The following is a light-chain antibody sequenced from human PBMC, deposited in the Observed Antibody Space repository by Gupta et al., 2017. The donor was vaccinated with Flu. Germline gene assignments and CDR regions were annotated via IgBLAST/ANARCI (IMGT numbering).Light chain of an antibody. CDR1: QRISSF. V-gene: IGKV1-39*01. Sequence: DIQMTQSPSSLSASVGDRVTITCRTSQRISSFLNWYQQKPGKAPKLLIYAASSVQSGVPSRFSGSGSGTDFTLTITTLQPEDFANYYCQQSSTGRTFGQGTKVEIK. CDR3: QQSSTGRT. CDR2: AAS. J-gene: IGKJ1*01.